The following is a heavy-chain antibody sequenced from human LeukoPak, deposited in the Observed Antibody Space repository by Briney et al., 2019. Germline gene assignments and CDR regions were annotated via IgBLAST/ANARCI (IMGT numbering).Heavy chain of an antibody. CDR1: GFTYSHFG. J-gene: IGHJ4*02. D-gene: IGHD4-11*01. CDR2: IWSDGTEK. CDR3: AKDAQRGFDYSNSLEY. V-gene: IGHV3-33*06. Sequence: QTGGPLRLSCAASGFTYSHFGMHWVRQAPGKGLEWVAVIWSDGTEKYYGDAVKGRFTISRDNSRNTLYLQMNNLRDDDTAVYYCAKDAQRGFDYSNSLEYWGQGTLVIVSS.